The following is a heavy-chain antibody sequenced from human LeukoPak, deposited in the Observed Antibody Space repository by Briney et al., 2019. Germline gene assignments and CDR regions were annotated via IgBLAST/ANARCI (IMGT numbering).Heavy chain of an antibody. CDR2: ISGSGGAT. CDR1: GFTFRSYW. V-gene: IGHV3-23*01. J-gene: IGHJ4*02. Sequence: GGSLRLSCAASGFTFRSYWMTWVRQAPGRGLEWVSGISGSGGATYSADSVKGRFTISRDNSKNMLFLQMNSLRAEDTAVYYCATPRAMSTRDFDHWGQGTLVTVSS. CDR3: ATPRAMSTRDFDH. D-gene: IGHD1-1*01.